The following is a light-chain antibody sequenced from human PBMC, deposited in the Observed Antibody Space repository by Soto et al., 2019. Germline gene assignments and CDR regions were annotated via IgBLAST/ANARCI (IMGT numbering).Light chain of an antibody. CDR2: GAS. CDR1: QSVHNN. J-gene: IGKJ5*01. CDR3: QQYNNWPPLT. Sequence: VSRGRSSTLASKTSQSVHNNLAWYQQKTGQAPTLLIYGASTRATGIPARFSGSGSGTDFTLTISNLQSEDFAVYYCQQYNNWPPLTFGQGTRLEIK. V-gene: IGKV3D-15*01.